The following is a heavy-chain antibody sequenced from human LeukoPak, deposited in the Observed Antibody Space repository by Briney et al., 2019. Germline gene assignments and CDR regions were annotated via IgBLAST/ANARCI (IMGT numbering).Heavy chain of an antibody. J-gene: IGHJ4*02. D-gene: IGHD1-1*01. V-gene: IGHV3-23*01. Sequence: PGGSLRLSCAASGFTFSSYAMSWVRQAPGKGLEWVSAISGSGGSTYYADSVKGRFTISRDNSKNTLYLQMNSLRAEDTAVYYCAKVVGPTARPPTHYFDYWGQGTLVTVSS. CDR2: ISGSGGST. CDR1: GFTFSSYA. CDR3: AKVVGPTARPPTHYFDY.